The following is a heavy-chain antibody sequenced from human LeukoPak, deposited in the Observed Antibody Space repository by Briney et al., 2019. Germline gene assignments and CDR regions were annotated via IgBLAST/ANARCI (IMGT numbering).Heavy chain of an antibody. D-gene: IGHD3-10*01. CDR3: ARDLRLLWFGEKGDY. J-gene: IGHJ4*02. Sequence: GGPLTLSCAASGFTFSSYWMSCVRQAPGKGLEGVANIKQGGSEKYYVDSVKGRFTISRDNAKNSLYLQMNSLRAEDTAVYYCARDLRLLWFGEKGDYWGQGTLVTVSS. CDR1: GFTFSSYW. CDR2: IKQGGSEK. V-gene: IGHV3-7*01.